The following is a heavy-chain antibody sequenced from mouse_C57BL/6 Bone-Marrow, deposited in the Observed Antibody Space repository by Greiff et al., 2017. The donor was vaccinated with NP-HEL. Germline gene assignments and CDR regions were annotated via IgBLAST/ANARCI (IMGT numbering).Heavy chain of an antibody. V-gene: IGHV1-59*01. Sequence: QVQLQQPGAELVRPGTSVKLSCKASGYTFTSYWMHWVKQRHGQGLEWIGVIDPSDSSTNYNQKFKGKATLTVDTSSSTAYMQLISLTSEDSAVYYCARGFVFAYWGQGTLVTVSA. J-gene: IGHJ3*01. CDR1: GYTFTSYW. CDR3: ARGFVFAY. CDR2: IDPSDSST.